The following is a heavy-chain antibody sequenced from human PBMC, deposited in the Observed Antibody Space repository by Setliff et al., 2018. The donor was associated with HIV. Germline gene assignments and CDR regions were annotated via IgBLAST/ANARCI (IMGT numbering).Heavy chain of an antibody. D-gene: IGHD3-16*01. Sequence: PGGSLRLSCAASGFTFSRYSMNWVRQAPGKGLEWVSGISGSGDSTFYAHSVKGRFTISRDNSRDTLYLEMNNLRAEDTALYYCAKDYTPTFWEYNWFDVWGQGTQVTVSS. CDR1: GFTFSRYS. CDR2: ISGSGDST. J-gene: IGHJ5*02. V-gene: IGHV3-23*01. CDR3: AKDYTPTFWEYNWFDV.